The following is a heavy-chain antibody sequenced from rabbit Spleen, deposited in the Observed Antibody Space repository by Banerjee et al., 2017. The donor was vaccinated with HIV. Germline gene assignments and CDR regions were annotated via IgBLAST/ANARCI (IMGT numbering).Heavy chain of an antibody. CDR2: IDPVFGFA. D-gene: IGHD4-1*01. V-gene: IGHV1S40*01. Sequence: QSLEESGGDLVKPGASLTLTCKVSGFSFSSGYYMCWVRQAPGKGLEWIGYIDPVFGFAVYARWVNGRFTISSHNAQNTLYLQLNSLTAADTATYFCVREVAGKFNLWGQGTLVTVS. CDR3: VREVAGKFNL. J-gene: IGHJ4*01. CDR1: GFSFSSGYY.